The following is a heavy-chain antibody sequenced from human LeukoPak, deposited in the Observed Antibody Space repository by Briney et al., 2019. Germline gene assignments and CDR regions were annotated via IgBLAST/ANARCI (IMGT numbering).Heavy chain of an antibody. D-gene: IGHD2-2*01. CDR2: ISSNGGST. V-gene: IGHV3-64D*06. CDR1: GFTFSSYA. Sequence: PGGSLRLSCSAPGFTFSSYAMHWVRQAPGKGLEYVSAISSNGGSTYYADSVKGRFTISRDNSKNTLYLQMSSLRAEDTAVYYCVKGDIVVVPAAIFGWGQGTLVTVSS. J-gene: IGHJ4*02. CDR3: VKGDIVVVPAAIFG.